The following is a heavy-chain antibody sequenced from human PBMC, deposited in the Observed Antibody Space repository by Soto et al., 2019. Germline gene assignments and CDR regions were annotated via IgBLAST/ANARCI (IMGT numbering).Heavy chain of an antibody. Sequence: GESLKISCKGYGYMFASYWIGWVRQMPGKGLEWMGIIYPGDSDTRYRPSFEGQVTISADKSSSTAYLQWSSLKASDTATYFCARSRNFGWYVHGLDVWGQGTTVTV. D-gene: IGHD6-19*01. J-gene: IGHJ6*02. V-gene: IGHV5-51*01. CDR3: ARSRNFGWYVHGLDV. CDR2: IYPGDSDT. CDR1: GYMFASYW.